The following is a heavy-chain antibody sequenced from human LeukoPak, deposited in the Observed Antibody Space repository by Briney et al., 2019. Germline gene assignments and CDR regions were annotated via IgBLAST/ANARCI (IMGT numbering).Heavy chain of an antibody. CDR2: IDPSDSYI. V-gene: IGHV5-10-1*01. CDR1: GYSFTTYW. Sequence: GESLKISCKGSGYSFTTYWISWVRQVPGKGLEWMGRIDPSDSYINYSPSFQGHVTISADKSISTAYLQWSSLKASDTAMYYCARHEGGFRIAAAGINHWGQGTLVTVSS. CDR3: ARHEGGFRIAAAGINH. J-gene: IGHJ5*02. D-gene: IGHD6-13*01.